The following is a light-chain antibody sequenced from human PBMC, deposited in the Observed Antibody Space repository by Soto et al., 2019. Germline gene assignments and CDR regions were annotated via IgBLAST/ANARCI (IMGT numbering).Light chain of an antibody. V-gene: IGLV1-51*02. Sequence: QSVLTQPPSVSAAPGQTVTISCSGSSSNIGNNYVSWYQQLPGTPPKLLIYENNKRPSGIPDRFSGSKSGTSATLGITGLQTGDEADYYCGTWDSSLRGVFGGGTKLTVL. CDR2: ENN. CDR3: GTWDSSLRGV. J-gene: IGLJ3*02. CDR1: SSNIGNNY.